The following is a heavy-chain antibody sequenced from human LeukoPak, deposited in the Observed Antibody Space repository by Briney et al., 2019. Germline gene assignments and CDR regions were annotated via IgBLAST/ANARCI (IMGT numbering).Heavy chain of an antibody. V-gene: IGHV4-31*11. Sequence: SQTLSLTCAVSGGSISRNSYYWTWLRHHPGMGLEWIGYIYNSGSTYYNPSLKSRVTISLDRSRNQFSLDLTSVTAADAAVYYCVVDPRGDAFDFWGQGTMVTVSS. CDR3: VVDPRGDAFDF. CDR2: IYNSGST. J-gene: IGHJ3*01. D-gene: IGHD3-16*01. CDR1: GGSISRNSYY.